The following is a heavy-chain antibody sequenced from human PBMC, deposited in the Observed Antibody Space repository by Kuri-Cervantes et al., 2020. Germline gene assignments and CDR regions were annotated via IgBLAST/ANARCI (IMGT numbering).Heavy chain of an antibody. CDR3: ARDQKRWLQFLDY. V-gene: IGHV3-30*03. Sequence: GGSLRLSCAASGFTFSSYGMHWVRQAPGKGLEWVAVISYDGSNKYYADPVKGRFTISRDNSKNTLYLQMNSLRAEDTAVYYCARDQKRWLQFLDYWGQGTLVTVSS. D-gene: IGHD5-24*01. J-gene: IGHJ4*02. CDR2: ISYDGSNK. CDR1: GFTFSSYG.